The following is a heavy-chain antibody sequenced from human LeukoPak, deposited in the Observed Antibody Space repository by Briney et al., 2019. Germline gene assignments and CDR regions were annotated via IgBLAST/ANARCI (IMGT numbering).Heavy chain of an antibody. CDR1: GFTVSSNY. CDR3: AKDQVRVSSSWPLDY. D-gene: IGHD6-13*01. V-gene: IGHV3-23*01. Sequence: PGGSLRLSCAASGFTVSSNYMSWVRQAPGKGLEWVSAISGSGGSTYYADSVKGRFTISRDNSKNTLYLQMNSLRAEDTAVYYCAKDQVRVSSSWPLDYWGQGTLVTVSS. J-gene: IGHJ4*02. CDR2: ISGSGGST.